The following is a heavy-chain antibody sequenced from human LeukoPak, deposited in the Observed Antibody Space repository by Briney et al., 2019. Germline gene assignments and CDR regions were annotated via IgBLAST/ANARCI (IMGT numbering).Heavy chain of an antibody. Sequence: GASVKVSCKASGYTFTSYYMHWVRQAPGQGLEWMGIINPSGGSTTYAQKFQGRVTMTRDMSTSTVYMELSSLRSEDTAMYYCARAYYYDSSAYYPEAYWGQGTLVTVSS. J-gene: IGHJ4*02. CDR1: GYTFTSYY. CDR3: ARAYYYDSSAYYPEAY. V-gene: IGHV1-46*01. D-gene: IGHD3-22*01. CDR2: INPSGGST.